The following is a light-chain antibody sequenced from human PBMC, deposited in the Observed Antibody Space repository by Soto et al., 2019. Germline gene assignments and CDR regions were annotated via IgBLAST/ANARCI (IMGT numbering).Light chain of an antibody. Sequence: QSVLTQPASVSGSPGQSITISCTGTSSDVGSYNLVSWYQQHPGKAPKLMIYEGSKRPSGVSNRFSGSQSGNTASLTISGLQAQDEADYYCCSYAGSSTVVFRGGTKLTLL. V-gene: IGLV2-23*01. CDR3: CSYAGSSTVV. CDR1: SSDVGSYNL. CDR2: EGS. J-gene: IGLJ2*01.